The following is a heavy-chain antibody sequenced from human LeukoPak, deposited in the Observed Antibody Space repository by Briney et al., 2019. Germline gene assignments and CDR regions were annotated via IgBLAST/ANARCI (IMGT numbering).Heavy chain of an antibody. J-gene: IGHJ4*02. CDR2: ISSSSTYI. Sequence: GGSLRLSCAASGITFGSYSMNWARQAPGKGLEWVSSISSSSTYIYYADSVKGRFTISRDNAKNSLYLQMNSLRAEDTAVYYCARDSGHCGGDCYFYWGQGTLVTVSS. D-gene: IGHD2-21*01. CDR3: ARDSGHCGGDCYFY. CDR1: GITFGSYS. V-gene: IGHV3-21*01.